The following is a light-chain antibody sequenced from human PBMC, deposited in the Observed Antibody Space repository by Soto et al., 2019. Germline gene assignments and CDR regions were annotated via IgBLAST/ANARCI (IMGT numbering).Light chain of an antibody. Sequence: QPVLTQSSSASASLGSSVKLTCTLSSGHSTYIIAWHQQQPGKAPRYLMKLEGSGGYNRGSGVPDRFSGSSSGADRYLTISTLQSDDEADYYCETWDNNSWVFGGGTKLTVL. CDR3: ETWDNNSWV. J-gene: IGLJ3*02. CDR1: SGHSTYI. CDR2: LEGSGGY. V-gene: IGLV4-60*03.